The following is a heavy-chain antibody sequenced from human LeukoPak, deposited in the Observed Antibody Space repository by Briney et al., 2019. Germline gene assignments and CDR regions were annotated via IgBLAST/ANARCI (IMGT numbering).Heavy chain of an antibody. V-gene: IGHV3-74*01. CDR1: GFTFSSYW. CDR2: LNTDGSSP. J-gene: IGHJ4*02. CDR3: ARGTAGPAGIDY. Sequence: GGSLRLSCAASGFTFSSYWMHWVRQAPGKGLVWVSHLNTDGSSPNYGDSAKGRFTVSRGNAKNTLFLQLNSLRVEDTAVYYCARGTAGPAGIDYWGQGTLVTVSS. D-gene: IGHD2-2*01.